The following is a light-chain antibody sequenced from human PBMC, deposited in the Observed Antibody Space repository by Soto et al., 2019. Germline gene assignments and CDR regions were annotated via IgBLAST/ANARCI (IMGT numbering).Light chain of an antibody. CDR1: QSIGSY. CDR3: QKSYSTLMYT. CDR2: AAS. J-gene: IGKJ2*01. Sequence: DIQMTQSPSSLSASVGDRVTITCRASQSIGSYLSWYQQKPGKAPMLLIYAASSLQSGVPSRFSGSGSGTDFTLTISSLQPEDFATYYCQKSYSTLMYTFGQGTKLEIK. V-gene: IGKV1-39*01.